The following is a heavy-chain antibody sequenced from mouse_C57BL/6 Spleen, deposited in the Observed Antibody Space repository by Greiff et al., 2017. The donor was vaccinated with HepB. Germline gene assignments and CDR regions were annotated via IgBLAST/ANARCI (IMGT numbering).Heavy chain of an antibody. CDR1: GYTFTDYE. J-gene: IGHJ2*01. V-gene: IGHV1-15*01. D-gene: IGHD1-1*01. Sequence: QVQLKESGAELVRPGASVTLSCKASGYTFTDYEMHWVKQTPVHGLEWIGAIDPETGGTAYNQKFKGKAILTADKSSSTAYMELRSLTSEGSAVYYCTTVVDYWGQGTTLTVSS. CDR3: TTVVDY. CDR2: IDPETGGT.